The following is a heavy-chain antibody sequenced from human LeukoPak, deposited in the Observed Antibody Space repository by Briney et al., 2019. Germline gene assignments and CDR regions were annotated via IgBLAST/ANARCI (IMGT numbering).Heavy chain of an antibody. CDR1: GYTFTGYY. D-gene: IGHD2-15*01. J-gene: IGHJ4*02. V-gene: IGHV1-2*02. Sequence: ASVKVSCKASGYTFTGYYMFWVRQAPGQGLEWMGWISPNTGATKYGQNFQGRVTLTRDTSIRTTFMELSSLRSDDTAFYYCARDERFCNGDNHYPDLGYWGQGTLVTVSS. CDR2: ISPNTGAT. CDR3: ARDERFCNGDNHYPDLGY.